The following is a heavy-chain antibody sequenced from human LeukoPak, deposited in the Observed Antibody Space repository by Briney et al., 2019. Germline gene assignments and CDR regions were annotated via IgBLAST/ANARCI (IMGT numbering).Heavy chain of an antibody. CDR2: ISSSSSTI. CDR1: GFTFSSYS. V-gene: IGHV3-48*01. CDR3: ARDAKYYYDSSGQRKAFDI. J-gene: IGHJ3*02. Sequence: GGSLRLSCAASGFTFSSYSMNWVRQAPGKGLEWVSYISSSSSTIYYADSVKGRFTISRDNAKNSLYLQMNSLRAEDTAVYYCARDAKYYYDSSGQRKAFDIWGQGTMVTVSS. D-gene: IGHD3-22*01.